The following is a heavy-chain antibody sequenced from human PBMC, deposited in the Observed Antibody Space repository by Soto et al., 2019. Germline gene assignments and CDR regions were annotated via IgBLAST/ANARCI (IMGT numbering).Heavy chain of an antibody. Sequence: GGSPRLSCAASGFTVSSNYMSWVRQAPGKGLEWVSVIYSGGSTYYADSVKGRFTISRDNSKNTLYLQMNSLRAEDTAVYYCARGYYYDSSGLAFDIWGQGTMVTVSS. V-gene: IGHV3-53*01. J-gene: IGHJ3*02. CDR1: GFTVSSNY. CDR2: IYSGGST. D-gene: IGHD3-22*01. CDR3: ARGYYYDSSGLAFDI.